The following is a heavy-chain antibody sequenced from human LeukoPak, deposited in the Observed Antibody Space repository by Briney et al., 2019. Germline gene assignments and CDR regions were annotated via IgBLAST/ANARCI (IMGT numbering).Heavy chain of an antibody. CDR3: ASYDGSGSYYNRYYYYMDV. V-gene: IGHV1-69*13. CDR2: IIPIFGTA. Sequence: SVKVSCKASGGTFSSYAISWVRQAPGQGLEWMGGIIPIFGTANYAQKFQGRVTITADESTSTAYMELSSLRSDDTAVYYCASYDGSGSYYNRYYYYMDVWGKGTTVTVSS. CDR1: GGTFSSYA. J-gene: IGHJ6*03. D-gene: IGHD3-10*01.